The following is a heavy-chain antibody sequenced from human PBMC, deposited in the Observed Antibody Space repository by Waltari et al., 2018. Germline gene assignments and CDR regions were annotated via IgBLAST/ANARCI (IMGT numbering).Heavy chain of an antibody. CDR1: GGSISSHY. J-gene: IGHJ4*02. CDR3: ARMDCSGGSCYFDY. D-gene: IGHD2-15*01. CDR2: IYYSGST. V-gene: IGHV4-59*11. Sequence: QVQLQESGPGLVKPSETLSLTCTVSGGSISSHYWSWIRQPPGKGLEWIGYIYYSGSTNYNPSLKSRVTISVDTSKNQFSLKLSSVTAADTAVYYCARMDCSGGSCYFDYWGQGTLVTVSS.